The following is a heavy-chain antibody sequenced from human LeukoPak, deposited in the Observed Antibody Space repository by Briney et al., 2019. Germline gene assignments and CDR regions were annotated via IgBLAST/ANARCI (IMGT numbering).Heavy chain of an antibody. CDR3: ARLYYYYYYMDV. Sequence: PSETLSLTCTVSGGSISSSSYYWGWIRQPPGKGLEWIGNIYYSGSTYYNPSLKSRVIISVDTSKNQFSLKLSSVTAADTAAYYCARLYYYYYYMDVWGKGTTVTVSS. CDR2: IYYSGST. V-gene: IGHV4-39*01. J-gene: IGHJ6*03. CDR1: GGSISSSSYY.